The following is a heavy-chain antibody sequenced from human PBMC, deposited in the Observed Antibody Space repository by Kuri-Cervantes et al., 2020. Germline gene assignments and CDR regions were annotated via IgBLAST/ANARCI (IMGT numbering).Heavy chain of an antibody. J-gene: IGHJ6*02. CDR3: ARDGAWVGAISGMDV. V-gene: IGHV4-4*02. Sequence: SCAVSGGSISSSNWWSWVRQPPGRGLEWIGEIYHSGSTYYNPSLKSRVTISVDTSKNQFSLKLSSVTAADTAVYYCARDGAWVGAISGMDVWGQGTTVTVSS. CDR2: IYHSGST. D-gene: IGHD1-26*01. CDR1: GGSISSSNW.